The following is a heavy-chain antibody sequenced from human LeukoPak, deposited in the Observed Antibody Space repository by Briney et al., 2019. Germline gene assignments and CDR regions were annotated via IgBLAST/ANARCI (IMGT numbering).Heavy chain of an antibody. CDR3: ARDTTPWGYSDL. Sequence: PSETLSLTCAVSGGSISSYYWSWIRQPPGKGLEWIGYIYYSGSTNYNPSLKGRVTISVDTSKNQFSLKLSSVTAADTAVYYCARDTTPWGYSDLWGRGTLVTVSS. CDR2: IYYSGST. J-gene: IGHJ2*01. CDR1: GGSISSYY. D-gene: IGHD1-14*01. V-gene: IGHV4-59*01.